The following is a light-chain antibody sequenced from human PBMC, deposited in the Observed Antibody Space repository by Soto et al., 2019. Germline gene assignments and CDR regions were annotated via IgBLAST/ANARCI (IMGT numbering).Light chain of an antibody. CDR3: QQYAGSVR. CDR1: QSFSSTF. J-gene: IGKJ1*01. V-gene: IGKV3-20*01. CDR2: GAS. Sequence: PGDRATLSCRASQSFSSTFFAWYQQKPGQAPRLLIYGASSRATGIPDRFSGSGSGTDFTLTISRLEPEDFAVYYCQQYAGSVRFGQGTKVEIK.